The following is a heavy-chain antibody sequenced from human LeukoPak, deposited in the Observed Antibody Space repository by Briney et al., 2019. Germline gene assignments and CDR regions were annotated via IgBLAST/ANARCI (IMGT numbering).Heavy chain of an antibody. D-gene: IGHD2-21*01. CDR2: LSGSGGAT. CDR1: QFTFIRFA. Sequence: GGSLRLSCEASQFTFIRFAVSWIRQAPGTGLEWVSTLSGSGGATYYADSVKGRFTTSRDNSKDTLYLQMDNLRADDTAVYYCAKHLGSHSFLFYYMDLWGKGTTVTVSS. J-gene: IGHJ6*03. V-gene: IGHV3-23*01. CDR3: AKHLGSHSFLFYYMDL.